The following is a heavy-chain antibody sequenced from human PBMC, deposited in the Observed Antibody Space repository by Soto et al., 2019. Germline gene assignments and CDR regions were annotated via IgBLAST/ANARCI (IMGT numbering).Heavy chain of an antibody. CDR2: IYYSGST. Sequence: SETLSLTCTVSGGSISSGGYYWSWIRQHPGKGLEWIGYIYYSGSTNYNPSLKSRVTISVDTSKNQFSLKLSSVTAADTAVYYCARTYGDRDAAYNWFDPWGQGTLVTVSS. V-gene: IGHV4-61*08. CDR3: ARTYGDRDAAYNWFDP. D-gene: IGHD4-17*01. CDR1: GGSISSGGYY. J-gene: IGHJ5*02.